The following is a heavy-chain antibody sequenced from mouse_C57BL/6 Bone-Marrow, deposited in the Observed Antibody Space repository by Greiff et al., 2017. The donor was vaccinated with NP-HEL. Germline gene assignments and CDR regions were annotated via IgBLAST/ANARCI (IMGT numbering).Heavy chain of an antibody. CDR3: ARQGYGSSRWYFDV. V-gene: IGHV5-12*01. J-gene: IGHJ1*03. CDR2: ISNGGGST. Sequence: EVQLQESGGGLVQPGGSLKLSCAASGFTFSDYYMYWVRQTPEKRLEWVAYISNGGGSTYYPDTVKGRFTISRDNAKNTLYLQMSRLKSEDTAMYYCARQGYGSSRWYFDVWGTGTTVTVSS. D-gene: IGHD1-1*01. CDR1: GFTFSDYY.